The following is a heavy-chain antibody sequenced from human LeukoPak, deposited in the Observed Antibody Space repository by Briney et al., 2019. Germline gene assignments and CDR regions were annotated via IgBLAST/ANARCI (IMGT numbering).Heavy chain of an antibody. Sequence: GGSMRLACAASGFTFSSYGMHWVRQAPGKGLEWVAVIWYDGSNKYYADSVKGRFTISRDNSKNTLYLQMNSLRAEDTAVYYCARELMVRGVIISGYYYYYGMDLCGQGTTVSVSS. CDR2: IWYDGSNK. J-gene: IGHJ6*02. CDR1: GFTFSSYG. CDR3: ARELMVRGVIISGYYYYYGMDL. V-gene: IGHV3-33*01. D-gene: IGHD3-10*01.